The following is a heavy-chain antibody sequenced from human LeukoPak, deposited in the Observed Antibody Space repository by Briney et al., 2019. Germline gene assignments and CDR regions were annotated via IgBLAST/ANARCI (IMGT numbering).Heavy chain of an antibody. D-gene: IGHD4-17*01. CDR2: ISAYNGNT. V-gene: IGHV1-18*01. J-gene: IGHJ4*02. CDR1: GYTFTSYG. Sequence: WASVKVSCKASGYTFTSYGISWVRQAPGQGLEWMGWISAYNGNTNYAQKLQGRVTMTTDTSTSTAYMELRSLRSDDTAVYYCARGIYGDYEYLFDYWGQGTLVTVSS. CDR3: ARGIYGDYEYLFDY.